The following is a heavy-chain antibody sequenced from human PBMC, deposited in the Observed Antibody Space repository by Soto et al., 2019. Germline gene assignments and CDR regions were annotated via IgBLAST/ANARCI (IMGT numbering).Heavy chain of an antibody. CDR2: MYYGGRT. V-gene: IGHV4-59*08. J-gene: IGHJ5*02. CDR3: ARGTPSPLIVRSSRGPWFDP. CDR1: GGSISSYY. Sequence: SETLSLTCTVSGGSISSYYWSWIRQPPGKGLEWIGYMYYGGRTNYNPSLKSRVTISVDPSKMQVSLKLSSVTAADTAVYFCARGTPSPLIVRSSRGPWFDPWGQGTLVTVS. D-gene: IGHD2-15*01.